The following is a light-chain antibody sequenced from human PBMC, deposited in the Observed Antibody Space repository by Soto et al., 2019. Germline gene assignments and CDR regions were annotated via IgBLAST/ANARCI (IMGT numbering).Light chain of an antibody. V-gene: IGKV3-20*01. CDR3: QQYGDSRT. CDR1: KSVNNNY. Sequence: IELTQSPGTLSLSPGERASLSCRASKSVNNNYLAWYPQKPGQAPRLLIYGASTRATGIPDRFSGSGSGTDFTLIISRLEPEDFAVYFCQQYGDSRTFGQGTKVDI. CDR2: GAS. J-gene: IGKJ1*01.